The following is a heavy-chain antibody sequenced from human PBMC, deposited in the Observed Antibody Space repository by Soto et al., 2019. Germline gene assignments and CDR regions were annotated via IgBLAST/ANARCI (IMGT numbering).Heavy chain of an antibody. CDR2: ISWNSGSI. CDR1: GFTFDDYA. J-gene: IGHJ6*02. V-gene: IGHV3-9*01. CDR3: AKDLGIEMATSYGMDV. Sequence: SLKISCAASGFTFDDYAMHWVRQAPGKGLEWVSGISWNSGSIGYADSVKGRFTISRDNAKNSLYLQMNSLRAEDTALYYCAKDLGIEMATSYGMDVWGQGTTVTVSS. D-gene: IGHD5-12*01.